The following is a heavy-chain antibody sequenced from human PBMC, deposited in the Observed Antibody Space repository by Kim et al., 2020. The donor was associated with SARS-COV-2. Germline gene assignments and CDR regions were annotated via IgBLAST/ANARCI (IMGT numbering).Heavy chain of an antibody. D-gene: IGHD3-3*01. CDR3: ARSWGSGYLDY. J-gene: IGHJ4*02. Sequence: SETLSLTCAVYGGSFSGYYWSWIRQPPGKGLEWIGEINHSGSTNYNPSLKSRVTISVDTSKNQFSLKQSSVTGADTAVYYCARSWGSGYLDYWGQGTLVT. CDR2: INHSGST. CDR1: GGSFSGYY. V-gene: IGHV4-34*01.